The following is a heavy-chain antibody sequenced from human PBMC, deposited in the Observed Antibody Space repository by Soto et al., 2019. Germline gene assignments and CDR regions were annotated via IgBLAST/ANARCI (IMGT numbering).Heavy chain of an antibody. Sequence: PGGSLRLSCAASGFTFSSYWMHWVRQAPGKGLVWVSAISGSGSSTCYADSVKGRFTISRDNSKNTLYLQMNSLRAEDTAVYYCAKDRPPGDYYYYYYYGMDVWGQGTTVTVSS. V-gene: IGHV3-23*01. CDR2: ISGSGSST. CDR1: GFTFSSYW. CDR3: AKDRPPGDYYYYYYYGMDV. J-gene: IGHJ6*02. D-gene: IGHD4-17*01.